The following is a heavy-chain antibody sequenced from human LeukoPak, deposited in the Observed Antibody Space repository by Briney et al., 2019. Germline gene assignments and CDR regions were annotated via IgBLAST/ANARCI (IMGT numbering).Heavy chain of an antibody. Sequence: SDTLSLTCTVPGGPISPYYWSWLQQPPGKGLQWIGYISFTGTTNYNLSLKNRVTISVDEFKNQFSLNRTSVTAADTAVYHCASTPILRGEGGEHHNYGMDVWGQGTTVTVS. D-gene: IGHD3-10*01. V-gene: IGHV4-59*07. J-gene: IGHJ6*02. CDR3: ASTPILRGEGGEHHNYGMDV. CDR2: ISFTGTT. CDR1: GGPISPYY.